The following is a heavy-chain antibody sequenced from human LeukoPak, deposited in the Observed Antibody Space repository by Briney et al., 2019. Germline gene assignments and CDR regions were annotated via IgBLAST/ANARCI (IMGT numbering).Heavy chain of an antibody. CDR2: MNPNSGNT. V-gene: IGHV1-8*01. Sequence: ASVKVSCKASGYTFTSYDINWVRQATGQGLEWMGWMNPNSGNTDYAQKFQGRVTITADKSTSTAYMELSSLRSEDTAVYYCARDMGYGSGSYLYYYYMDVWGKGTTVTVSS. CDR3: ARDMGYGSGSYLYYYYMDV. D-gene: IGHD3-10*01. CDR1: GYTFTSYD. J-gene: IGHJ6*03.